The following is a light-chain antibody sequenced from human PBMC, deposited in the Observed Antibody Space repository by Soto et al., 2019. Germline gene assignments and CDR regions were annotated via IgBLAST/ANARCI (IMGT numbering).Light chain of an antibody. CDR3: SSYAASNNFYFV. CDR1: SSEVCGYNY. Sequence: SVLAQPPPPSGSPGQSVTLSCPGTSSEVCGYNYVSWYQQYPGRAPKLMIYEVTKRPSGVPDRFSGSKSGNTASLTVSGLQAEDEADYYCSSYAASNNFYFVFGGGTKVTVL. V-gene: IGLV2-8*01. J-gene: IGLJ3*02. CDR2: EVT.